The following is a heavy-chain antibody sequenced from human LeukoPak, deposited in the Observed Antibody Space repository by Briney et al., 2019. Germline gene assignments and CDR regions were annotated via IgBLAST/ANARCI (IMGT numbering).Heavy chain of an antibody. J-gene: IGHJ4*02. CDR2: VNSRGSA. Sequence: PSETLSLTCAVYGGSFSGYFWTWIRQAPGKGLEWIGEVNSRGSATYNPSLRSRVTFLPDTSRNQFSLTLTSVTAADTAVYYCARRQPSMRTSGGFVGHFDYWGQGILVIVSS. CDR3: ARRQPSMRTSGGFVGHFDY. D-gene: IGHD3-16*02. V-gene: IGHV4-34*01. CDR1: GGSFSGYF.